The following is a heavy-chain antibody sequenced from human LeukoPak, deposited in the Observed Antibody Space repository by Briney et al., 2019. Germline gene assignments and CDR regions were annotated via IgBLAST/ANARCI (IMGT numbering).Heavy chain of an antibody. V-gene: IGHV3-23*01. D-gene: IGHD4-23*01. CDR3: ARDSGNSVGAFDY. CDR2: ISNSGDST. CDR1: GFSFNSHG. Sequence: GGSLRLSCAASGFSFNSHGMSWVRQAPGKGLGWVSVISNSGDSTYYIDSVKGRFTISRDNSKNTLYLQMNSLRAEDTAVYYCARDSGNSVGAFDYWGQGTLVTVSS. J-gene: IGHJ4*02.